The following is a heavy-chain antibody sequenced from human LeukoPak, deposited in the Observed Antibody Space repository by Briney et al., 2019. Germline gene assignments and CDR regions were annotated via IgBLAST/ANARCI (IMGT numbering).Heavy chain of an antibody. J-gene: IGHJ4*02. CDR3: ARDIGGWQQWLAFDY. Sequence: GGSLRLSCAASGFTVSSNYMSWVRQAPGKGLEWVSVIYSDDTTYYADSVKSRFSISRDNSKNTLYLQMNSLRAEDTAVYFCARDIGGWQQWLAFDYWGQGTLVTVSS. CDR1: GFTVSSNY. CDR2: IYSDDTT. V-gene: IGHV3-66*01. D-gene: IGHD6-19*01.